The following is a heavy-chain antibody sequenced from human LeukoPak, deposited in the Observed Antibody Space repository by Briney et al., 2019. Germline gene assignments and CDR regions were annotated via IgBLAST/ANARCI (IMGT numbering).Heavy chain of an antibody. J-gene: IGHJ6*03. V-gene: IGHV4-34*01. CDR1: GGSFSGYY. CDR3: ARGATKPRSHYYYMDV. Sequence: SETLSLTCAVYGGSFSGYYWSWIRQPSGKGLEWIGEINHSGSTNYNPSLKSRVTISVDTSKNQFSLKLSSVTAADTAVYYCARGATKPRSHYYYMDVWGKGTTVTVSS. CDR2: INHSGST.